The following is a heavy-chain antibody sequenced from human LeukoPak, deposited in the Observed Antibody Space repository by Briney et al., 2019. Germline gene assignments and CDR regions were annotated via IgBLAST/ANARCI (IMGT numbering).Heavy chain of an antibody. CDR1: GFTFSNYG. Sequence: PGGSLRLSCAASGFTFSNYGMSWVRQAPGKGLEWVSAISDSGSTYYADSVKGRFTISSDNSKNTLYLQMNSLRAEDTAVYYCAKRVPYSSSSVYFASWGQGTLVTVSS. J-gene: IGHJ4*02. CDR3: AKRVPYSSSSVYFAS. CDR2: ISDSGST. D-gene: IGHD6-6*01. V-gene: IGHV3-23*05.